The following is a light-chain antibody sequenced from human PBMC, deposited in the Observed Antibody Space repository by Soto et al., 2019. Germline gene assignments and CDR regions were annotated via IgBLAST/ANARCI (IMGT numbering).Light chain of an antibody. CDR1: QSISSD. V-gene: IGKV3-15*01. CDR3: QLYGSSHMFS. CDR2: SAS. Sequence: EVVMTQSPATLSVSPGERATLSCRASQSISSDLAWYQQKPGQGPRLLIYSASTRATGIPARISGSGSETEFTLTISSLQSEDFAVYYCQLYGSSHMFSFGQGTKLEIK. J-gene: IGKJ2*01.